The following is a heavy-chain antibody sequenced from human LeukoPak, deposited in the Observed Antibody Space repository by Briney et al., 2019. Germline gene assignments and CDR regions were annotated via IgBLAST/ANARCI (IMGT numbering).Heavy chain of an antibody. CDR3: AGSGPSGYSYGYDY. Sequence: ASVKVSCKASGYTFTGYYMHWVRQAPGQGLEWMGWINPNSGGTNYAQKFQGRVTVTRDTSITTAYMELSRLRSDDKAVYYCAGSGPSGYSYGYDYWGQGTLVTVSS. D-gene: IGHD5-18*01. CDR2: INPNSGGT. CDR1: GYTFTGYY. V-gene: IGHV1-2*02. J-gene: IGHJ4*02.